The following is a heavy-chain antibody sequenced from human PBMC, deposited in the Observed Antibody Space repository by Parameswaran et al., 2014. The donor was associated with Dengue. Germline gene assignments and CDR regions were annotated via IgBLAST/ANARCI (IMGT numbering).Heavy chain of an antibody. V-gene: IGHV1-69*01. J-gene: IGHJ4*02. CDR2: IIPIFGTA. CDR3: ARVVGATQGDYFDY. Sequence: SWVRQAPGQGLEWMGGIIPIFGTANYAQKFQGRVTITADESTSTAYMELSSLRSEDTAVYYCARVVGATQGDYFDYWGQGTLVTVSS. D-gene: IGHD1-26*01.